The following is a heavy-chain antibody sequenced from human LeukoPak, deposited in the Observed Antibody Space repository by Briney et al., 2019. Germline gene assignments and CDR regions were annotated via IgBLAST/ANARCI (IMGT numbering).Heavy chain of an antibody. J-gene: IGHJ4*02. D-gene: IGHD1-26*01. V-gene: IGHV1-8*03. CDR3: ARGFVGANARFDY. CDR2: MNPNSGNT. Sequence: GASVKVSCKASGYTFTSYDINWVRQATGQGLEWMGRMNPNSGNTGYAQKFQGRVTITRNTSISTAYMELSSLRSEDTAVYYCARGFVGANARFDYWGQGTLVTVSS. CDR1: GYTFTSYD.